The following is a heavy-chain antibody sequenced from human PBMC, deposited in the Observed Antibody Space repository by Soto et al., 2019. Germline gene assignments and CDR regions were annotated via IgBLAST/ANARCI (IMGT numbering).Heavy chain of an antibody. V-gene: IGHV3-33*01. Sequence: GSLRLSCAASGFSFRSFGVHWVRQAPGKGLEWVAVIWNDGNNRRYGDSVRGRFTVSSDNSKKTVYLQMDSLRGEDTAMYYCARDRELGRTSPYFDFWGQGTLVTVSS. CDR2: IWNDGNNR. CDR3: ARDRELGRTSPYFDF. J-gene: IGHJ4*02. D-gene: IGHD3-10*01. CDR1: GFSFRSFG.